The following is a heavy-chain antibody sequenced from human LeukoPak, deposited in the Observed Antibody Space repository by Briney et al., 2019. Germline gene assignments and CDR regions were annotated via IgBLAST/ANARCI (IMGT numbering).Heavy chain of an antibody. D-gene: IGHD2-15*01. J-gene: IGHJ5*02. V-gene: IGHV3-73*01. CDR1: GLPFSDSA. Sequence: GGSLKLFCAASGLPFSDSAIHWVRQASGKGLEWIVRIRNRPNNYATAYAASVIGRFTISRDDSKNTAYLQMNSLKTEDTAVYYCTRPEEGHCSGGSCYGRFDPWGQGTLVTVSS. CDR3: TRPEEGHCSGGSCYGRFDP. CDR2: IRNRPNNYAT.